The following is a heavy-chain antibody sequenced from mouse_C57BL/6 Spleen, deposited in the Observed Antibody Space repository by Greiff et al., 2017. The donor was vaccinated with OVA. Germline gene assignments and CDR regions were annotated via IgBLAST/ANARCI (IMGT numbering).Heavy chain of an antibody. CDR1: GFTFSSYA. CDR2: ISDGGSYT. CDR3: ARDQYYGRGYFDY. J-gene: IGHJ2*01. V-gene: IGHV5-4*01. D-gene: IGHD1-1*01. Sequence: DVQLVESGGGLVKPGGSLKLSCAASGFTFSSYAMSWVRQTPEKRLEWVATISDGGSYTYYPENVKGRFTISRDNAKNNLYLQMSHLKSEDTAMYYCARDQYYGRGYFDYWGQGTTLTVAS.